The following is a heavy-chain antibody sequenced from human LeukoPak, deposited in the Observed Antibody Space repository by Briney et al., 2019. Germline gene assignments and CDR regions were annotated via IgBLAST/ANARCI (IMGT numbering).Heavy chain of an antibody. J-gene: IGHJ3*02. CDR3: ARESSSGAFDI. CDR1: GGTFSSYA. D-gene: IGHD6-13*01. CDR2: INPSGGST. Sequence: ASVKVSCKASGGTFSSYAISWVRQAPGQGLEWMGIINPSGGSTSYAQKFQGRVTMTRDTSTSTVYMELSSLRSEDTAVYYCARESSSGAFDIWGQGTMVTVSS. V-gene: IGHV1-46*01.